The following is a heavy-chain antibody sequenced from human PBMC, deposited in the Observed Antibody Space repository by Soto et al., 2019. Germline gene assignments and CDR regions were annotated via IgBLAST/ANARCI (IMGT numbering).Heavy chain of an antibody. CDR1: GYIFTSYG. CDR3: ARGRYGDY. CDR2: ISAHNGNT. D-gene: IGHD4-17*01. V-gene: IGHV1-18*01. J-gene: IGHJ4*02. Sequence: QAHLVQSGLEVKKPGASVKVSCKGSGYIFTSYGIAWVRQAPGQGLEWMGWISAHNGNTEYAQKLQGRVTVTRDTSTSTAYLELRSLRSDDTALYYCARGRYGDYWGQGALVTVSS.